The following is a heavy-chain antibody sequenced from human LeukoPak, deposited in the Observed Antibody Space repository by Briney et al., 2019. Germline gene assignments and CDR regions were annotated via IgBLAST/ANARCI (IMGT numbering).Heavy chain of an antibody. V-gene: IGHV3-15*01. D-gene: IGHD3-22*01. Sequence: PGGSLRLSCAASGFTFSNAWMSWVRQAPGKGLEWVGRIKSKTDGATTDYAAPVKGRFTISRDDSKNTLYLQMNSLKTEDTAVYYWTTKPHFYDSSGYFFPPLSWGQGTLVTVSS. CDR1: GFTFSNAW. J-gene: IGHJ4*02. CDR2: IKSKTDGATT. CDR3: TTKPHFYDSSGYFFPPLS.